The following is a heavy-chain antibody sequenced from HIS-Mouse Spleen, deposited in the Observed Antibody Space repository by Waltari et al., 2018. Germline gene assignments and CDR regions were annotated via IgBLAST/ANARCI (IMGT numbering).Heavy chain of an antibody. Sequence: QVQLQESGPGLVKPSQTLSLTCTVSGGSISSGGYYWSWIRQHPGKGLEWIGYIYYSGHTYYNPALNSRVTISVETSKNQFSLKLSSVTAADTAVYYCARSPYYDFWSGYSDNWFDPWGQGTLVTVSS. V-gene: IGHV4-31*03. D-gene: IGHD3-3*01. CDR3: ARSPYYDFWSGYSDNWFDP. CDR1: GGSISSGGYY. CDR2: IYYSGHT. J-gene: IGHJ5*02.